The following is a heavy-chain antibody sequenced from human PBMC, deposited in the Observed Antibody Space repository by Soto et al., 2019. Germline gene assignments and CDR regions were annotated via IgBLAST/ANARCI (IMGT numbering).Heavy chain of an antibody. D-gene: IGHD2-15*01. Sequence: QVQLQESGPGLVKPSGTLSLTCAVSGGSMYSPNWWTWVRQTPGKGLQWIGEIYHSESTNYNPSRKSRVTISVDKSKNQFSLKLTSLTAADTAIYYCARGSTRIRGLFDYWGQGLLVTVSS. CDR1: GGSMYSPNW. J-gene: IGHJ4*02. CDR3: ARGSTRIRGLFDY. CDR2: IYHSEST. V-gene: IGHV4-4*02.